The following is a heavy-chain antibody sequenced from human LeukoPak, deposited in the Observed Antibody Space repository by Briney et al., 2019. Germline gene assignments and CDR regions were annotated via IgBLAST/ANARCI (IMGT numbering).Heavy chain of an antibody. CDR2: IYYSGST. CDR3: ARVDGSCSGGSCPSGNWFDP. J-gene: IGHJ5*02. V-gene: IGHV4-39*07. CDR1: GGSISSSSYY. D-gene: IGHD2-15*01. Sequence: SETLSLTCTVSGGSISSSSYYWGWIRQPPGKGLEWIGSIYYSGSTYYNPSLKSRVIISVDTSKNQFSLKLNSVTAADTAVYYCARVDGSCSGGSCPSGNWFDPWGQGTLVTVSS.